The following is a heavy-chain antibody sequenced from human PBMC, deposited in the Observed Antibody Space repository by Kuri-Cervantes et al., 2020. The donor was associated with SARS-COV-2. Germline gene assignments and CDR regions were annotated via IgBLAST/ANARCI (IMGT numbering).Heavy chain of an antibody. V-gene: IGHV1-8*02. J-gene: IGHJ4*02. CDR1: GGTFSSYA. CDR2: VKTNSGNT. CDR3: YCAXKEGFDS. D-gene: IGHD2-21*01. Sequence: ASVKVSCKASGGTFSSYAISWVRQAPGQGLEWMGMVKTNSGNTLYAQIFQGRVTMTRDTSTTTAYMELSSLTSEDTAIYYCYCAXKEGFDSWGQGTLVTVSS.